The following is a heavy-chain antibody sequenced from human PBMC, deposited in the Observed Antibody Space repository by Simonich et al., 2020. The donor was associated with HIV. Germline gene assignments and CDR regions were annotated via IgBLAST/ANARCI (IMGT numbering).Heavy chain of an antibody. J-gene: IGHJ6*03. CDR2: ISYDGRNK. Sequence: QVQLVESGGGVVQPGRSLRLSCAASGFTFSSYAMHWVRQAPGKGLDWVEVISYDGRNKDYADSVKGRFTISRDKSKNTLYLQMSSLRAEDTAVYYCARDGYSNYYYYFYMDVWGKGTTVTVSS. CDR1: GFTFSSYA. D-gene: IGHD4-4*01. CDR3: ARDGYSNYYYYFYMDV. V-gene: IGHV3-30*07.